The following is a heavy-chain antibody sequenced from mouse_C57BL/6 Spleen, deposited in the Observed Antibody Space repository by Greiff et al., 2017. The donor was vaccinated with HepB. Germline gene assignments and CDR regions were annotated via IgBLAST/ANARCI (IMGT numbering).Heavy chain of an antibody. CDR3: ARSGSGTPWYFDY. J-gene: IGHJ2*01. V-gene: IGHV1-64*01. CDR2: IHPNSGST. Sequence: VQLQQPGAELVKPGASVKLSCKASGYTFTSYWMHWVKQRPGQGLEWIGMIHPNSGSTNYNEKFKSKATLTVDKSSSTAYMQLSSLTSEDSAVYYCARSGSGTPWYFDYWGQGTTLTVSS. D-gene: IGHD3-2*02. CDR1: GYTFTSYW.